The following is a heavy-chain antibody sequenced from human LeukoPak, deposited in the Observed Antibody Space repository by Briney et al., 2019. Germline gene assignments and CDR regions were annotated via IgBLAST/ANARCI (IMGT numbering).Heavy chain of an antibody. CDR2: IHYSGST. CDR1: GGSISSYY. Sequence: SETLSLTCTVSGGSISSYYWSWIRQPPGKGLEWIGYIHYSGSTNYNPSLKSRVTISVDTSKNQFSLKLSSVTAADTAVYYCARSLGTGDAFDIWGQGTMVTVSS. V-gene: IGHV4-59*01. CDR3: ARSLGTGDAFDI. J-gene: IGHJ3*02. D-gene: IGHD7-27*01.